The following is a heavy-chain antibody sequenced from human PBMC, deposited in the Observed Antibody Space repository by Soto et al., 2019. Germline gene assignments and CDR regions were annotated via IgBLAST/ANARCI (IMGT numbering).Heavy chain of an antibody. Sequence: QVQLQESGPGLVKPSETLSLTCIVSGVSITSHHWTWIRPPPGKGLEWIGNIHYSGSTHSSPSLKSRLIISEDPSQNQSPLKRSALTTADTAVYYCTGGGSGHPFDYWGQGTLVTVSS. V-gene: IGHV4-59*11. CDR2: IHYSGST. J-gene: IGHJ4*02. CDR1: GVSITSHH. CDR3: TGGGSGHPFDY. D-gene: IGHD1-26*01.